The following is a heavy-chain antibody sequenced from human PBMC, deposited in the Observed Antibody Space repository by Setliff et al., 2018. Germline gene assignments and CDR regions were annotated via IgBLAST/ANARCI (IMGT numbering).Heavy chain of an antibody. J-gene: IGHJ5*02. D-gene: IGHD3-10*02. Sequence: ASVKVSCKTSGYGFTSHYFHWLRQTPGQGLEWMGWINPNTGETDYAPRFQGGVTMTRDTSLSTAYMEVRSLRSDDTAVYYCARVLFGDLFSWFDPWGQGTLVTVSS. CDR1: GYGFTSHY. CDR2: INPNTGET. V-gene: IGHV1-2*02. CDR3: ARVLFGDLFSWFDP.